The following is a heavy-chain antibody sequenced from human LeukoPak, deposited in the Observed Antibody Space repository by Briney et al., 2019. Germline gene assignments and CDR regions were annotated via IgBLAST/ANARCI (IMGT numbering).Heavy chain of an antibody. V-gene: IGHV4-4*02. CDR1: GGSISSSNW. Sequence: SETLSLTCAVSGGSISSSNWWSWVRQPPGKGLEWIGEIYHSGSTNYNPSLKSRVTISVDTSKNQFSLKLSSVTAADTAVYYCARRFCSGGSCSDAFDIWGQGTMVTVSS. D-gene: IGHD2-15*01. CDR2: IYHSGST. CDR3: ARRFCSGGSCSDAFDI. J-gene: IGHJ3*02.